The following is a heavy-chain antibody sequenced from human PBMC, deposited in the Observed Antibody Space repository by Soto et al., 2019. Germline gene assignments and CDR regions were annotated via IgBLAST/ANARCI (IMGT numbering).Heavy chain of an antibody. CDR2: IIPILDIA. D-gene: IGHD2-2*01. Sequence: QVQLVQSGAEVKKPGSSVKVSCQASGGTFSSDAISWVRQAPGQGLEWMGRIIPILDIANYAQKFQGRVTITADKSTSTAFMELGSLRNEDKAVYYCARHHCSSSTCHASDYWGQGTLVTVSS. CDR3: ARHHCSSSTCHASDY. V-gene: IGHV1-69*02. CDR1: GGTFSSDA. J-gene: IGHJ4*02.